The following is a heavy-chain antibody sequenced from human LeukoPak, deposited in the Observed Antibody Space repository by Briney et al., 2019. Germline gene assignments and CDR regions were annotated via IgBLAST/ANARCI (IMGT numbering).Heavy chain of an antibody. CDR2: ISAYNGNT. J-gene: IGHJ5*02. CDR3: ASGPLDSSSWPNNWFDP. Sequence: ASVKVSCKASGYTFTSYGISWVRQAPGQGLERMGWISAYNGNTNYAQKLQGRVTMTTDTSTSTAYMELRSLRSDDTAVYYCASGPLDSSSWPNNWFDPWGQGTLVTVSS. CDR1: GYTFTSYG. D-gene: IGHD6-13*01. V-gene: IGHV1-18*01.